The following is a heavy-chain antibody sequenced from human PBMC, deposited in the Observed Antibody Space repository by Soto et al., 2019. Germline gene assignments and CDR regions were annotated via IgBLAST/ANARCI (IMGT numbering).Heavy chain of an antibody. CDR1: GFTFSNHW. J-gene: IGHJ4*02. D-gene: IGHD6-19*01. V-gene: IGHV3-7*05. CDR3: ARDPGISSGWYYFDY. Sequence: EVHLVESGGGLVQSGGSLRLSCAASGFTFSNHWMTWVRQAPGKGLEWVASVKQDGSEIYYGDSVKGRFTISRNNAKNSRFLQLNSRRAEDTAMYYCARDPGISSGWYYFDYWGQGTLVTVSS. CDR2: VKQDGSEI.